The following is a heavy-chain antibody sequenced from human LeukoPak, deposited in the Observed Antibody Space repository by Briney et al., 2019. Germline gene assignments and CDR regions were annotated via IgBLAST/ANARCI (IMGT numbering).Heavy chain of an antibody. J-gene: IGHJ3*02. CDR2: IKQDGSEK. CDR3: ARDIHSVAFDI. CDR1: GLTFRSYG. V-gene: IGHV3-7*01. Sequence: GGSLRLSCAASGLTFRSYGMGWVRQAPGKGLEWVANIKQDGSEKYYVDSVKGRFTISRDNAKRSVYLQVNSLGVEDTAVYYCARDIHSVAFDIWGQGTMVTVSS.